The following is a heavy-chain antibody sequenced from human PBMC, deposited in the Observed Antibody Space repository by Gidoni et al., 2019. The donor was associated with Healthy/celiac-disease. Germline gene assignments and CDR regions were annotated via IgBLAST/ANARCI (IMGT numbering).Heavy chain of an antibody. J-gene: IGHJ4*02. D-gene: IGHD2-2*01. Sequence: QLQLQESGPGLVKPSETLSLTCTVSGGSISSSSYYWGWIRQPPGKGLEWIGSIYYSGSTSYNPSLKSRVTISVDTSKNQFSLKLSSVTAADTAVYYCARPGGCSSTSCYHFDYWGQGTLVTVSS. CDR2: IYYSGST. CDR1: GGSISSSSYY. V-gene: IGHV4-39*01. CDR3: ARPGGCSSTSCYHFDY.